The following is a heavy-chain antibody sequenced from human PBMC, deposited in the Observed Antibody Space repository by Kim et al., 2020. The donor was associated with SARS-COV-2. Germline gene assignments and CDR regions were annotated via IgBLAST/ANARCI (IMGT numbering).Heavy chain of an antibody. CDR3: AVAAAGDNWFDP. Sequence: NDAQKFQGRVTITADESTSTAYMELSSRRSEDTAVYYCAVAAAGDNWFDPWGQGTLVTVSS. D-gene: IGHD6-13*01. J-gene: IGHJ5*02. V-gene: IGHV1-69*01.